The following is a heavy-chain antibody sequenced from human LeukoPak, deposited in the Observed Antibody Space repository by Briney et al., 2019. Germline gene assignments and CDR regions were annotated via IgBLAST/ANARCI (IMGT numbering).Heavy chain of an antibody. CDR1: GFTFSSYS. J-gene: IGHJ4*02. D-gene: IGHD6-19*01. Sequence: GGSLRLSCAASGFTFSSYSMNWVRQAPGKGLEWVSSISSSSSYIYYADSVKGRFTISRDNAKNSLYLQMNSLRAEDTAVHYCARDIGIAVAGRLPDYWGQGTLVTVSS. CDR2: ISSSSSYI. V-gene: IGHV3-21*01. CDR3: ARDIGIAVAGRLPDY.